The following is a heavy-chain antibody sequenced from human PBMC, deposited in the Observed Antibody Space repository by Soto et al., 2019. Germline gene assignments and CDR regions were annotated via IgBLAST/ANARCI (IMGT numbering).Heavy chain of an antibody. CDR3: ALNQPQRYNSGGTCRQSYGMAV. D-gene: IGHD2-15*01. CDR2: IYYSGAT. J-gene: IGHJ6*02. Sequence: QLQESGPGLVKSSEILSLTCTVSGRSISSDSFYLAWIRQPPGKGLEWIGIIYYSGATYYNPAPPVPLTMSVDTSTQFPLTLRSVTAADTALYYSALNQPQRYNSGGTCRQSYGMAVWGQGTTVIVSS. V-gene: IGHV4-39*01. CDR1: GRSISSDSFY.